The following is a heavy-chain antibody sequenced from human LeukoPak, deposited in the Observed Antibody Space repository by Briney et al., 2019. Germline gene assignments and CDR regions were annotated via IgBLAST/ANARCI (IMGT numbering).Heavy chain of an antibody. CDR2: IQSKTDGGTT. CDR3: TTDPPTTVTPAPYFDY. J-gene: IGHJ4*02. CDR1: GFTFSDAW. V-gene: IGHV3-15*01. D-gene: IGHD4-17*01. Sequence: TSGGSLILSCAASGFTFSDAWMTWVRQAPGKGLECVGFIQSKTDGGTTDSAAPVKGRFTISRDDSKNTLYLQMNSLKTEDTAVYYCTTDPPTTVTPAPYFDYWGQGTLVTVSS.